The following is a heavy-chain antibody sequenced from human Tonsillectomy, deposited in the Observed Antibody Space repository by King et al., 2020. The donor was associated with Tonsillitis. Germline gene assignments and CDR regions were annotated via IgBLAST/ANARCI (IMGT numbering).Heavy chain of an antibody. CDR1: GFTFISYA. J-gene: IGHJ6*02. Sequence: VQLVESGGGVVQPGRSLRLSCAASGFTFISYAMHWVRQAPGKGLEWVAVMSYDGTIKYYADSVKGRFTISRDNSKNTLYLQMNSLRAEDTAVFYCARDHTIFGVGTGYYGMDVWGQGTTVTVSS. CDR2: MSYDGTIK. D-gene: IGHD3-3*01. CDR3: ARDHTIFGVGTGYYGMDV. V-gene: IGHV3-30-3*01.